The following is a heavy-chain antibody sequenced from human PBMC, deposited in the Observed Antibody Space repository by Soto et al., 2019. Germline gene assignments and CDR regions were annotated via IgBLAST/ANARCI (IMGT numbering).Heavy chain of an antibody. D-gene: IGHD3-22*01. V-gene: IGHV1-18*01. J-gene: IGHJ4*02. CDR1: GYTFTSYG. Sequence: EASVKVSCKASGYTFTSYGISWVRQAPGQGLEWMGWISAYNGNTNYAQKLQGRVTMTTDTSTSTAYMELRSLRSDDTAVYYCARDGYYYDSSGYPNLDYWGQGTLVTVYS. CDR3: ARDGYYYDSSGYPNLDY. CDR2: ISAYNGNT.